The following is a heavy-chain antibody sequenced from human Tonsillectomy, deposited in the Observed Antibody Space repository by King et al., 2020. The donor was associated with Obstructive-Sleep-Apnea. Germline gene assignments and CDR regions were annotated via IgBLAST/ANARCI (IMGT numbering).Heavy chain of an antibody. CDR3: AKDAIRYFDWLPRGGAFDI. J-gene: IGHJ3*02. CDR1: GFTFDDYA. Sequence: VQLVESGGGLVQPGRSLRLSCAASGFTFDDYAMHWVRQAPGKGLEWVSGISWNSGSIGYADSVKGRFTISRDNAKNSLYLQMNSLRAEDTALYYCAKDAIRYFDWLPRGGAFDIWGQGTMVTVSS. V-gene: IGHV3-9*01. D-gene: IGHD3-9*01. CDR2: ISWNSGSI.